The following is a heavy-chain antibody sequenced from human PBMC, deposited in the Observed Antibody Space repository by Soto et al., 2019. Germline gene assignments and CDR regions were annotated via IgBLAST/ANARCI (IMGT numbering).Heavy chain of an antibody. CDR2: INTDGSTT. D-gene: IGHD4-17*01. V-gene: IGHV3-74*01. CDR1: GFTFTDYW. J-gene: IGHJ4*02. Sequence: EVQLVESGGGLVQPGGSLRLSCAASGFTFTDYWMHWVHQVPGTGLVWVSRINTDGSTTTYADSVQDRFTISRDNAKNTLYLQMNGLRPEDTAVYFCARVRNGDWYFDYWGQGTLVTISS. CDR3: ARVRNGDWYFDY.